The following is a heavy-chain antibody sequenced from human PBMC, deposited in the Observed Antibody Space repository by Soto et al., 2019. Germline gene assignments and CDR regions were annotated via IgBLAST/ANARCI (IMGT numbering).Heavy chain of an antibody. CDR2: IYSCGST. Sequence: GSRRLSCAASGFTGSSNYMSWVRQAPGKGLEWVSVIYSCGSTYYADSVKGRFTISRDNSKNTLYLQMNSLRAEETAVYYCARVGGYYYYGMDVWGQGTTVTVSS. J-gene: IGHJ6*02. CDR3: ARVGGYYYYGMDV. V-gene: IGHV3-53*01. CDR1: GFTGSSNY.